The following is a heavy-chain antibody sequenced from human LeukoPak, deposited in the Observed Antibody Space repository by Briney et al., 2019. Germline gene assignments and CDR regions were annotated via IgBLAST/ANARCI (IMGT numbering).Heavy chain of an antibody. CDR2: IYPGDSDT. D-gene: IGHD2-15*01. V-gene: IGHV5-51*01. Sequence: GGSLKISCKGSGYSFTSYWIGWVRQMPGKGLEWMGIIYPGDSDTRYSPSFQGQVTISADKSISTAYLQWSSLKASDTAMYYCARPDCSGGSCYSGFDYWGQGTLVTVSS. CDR3: ARPDCSGGSCYSGFDY. CDR1: GYSFTSYW. J-gene: IGHJ4*02.